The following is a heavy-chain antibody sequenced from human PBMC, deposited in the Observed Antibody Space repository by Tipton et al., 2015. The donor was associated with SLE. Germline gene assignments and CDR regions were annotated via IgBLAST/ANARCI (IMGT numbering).Heavy chain of an antibody. CDR1: GGSISSSNW. V-gene: IGHV4-4*02. CDR2: IYTSGST. D-gene: IGHD3-22*01. J-gene: IGHJ4*02. Sequence: GSLRLSCAVSGGSISSSNWWSWVRQPAGKGLEWIGYIYTSGSTNYNPSLKSRVTISVDKSKNQFSLKLSSVTAADTAVYYCARDVDYFDGSGLFDYWGPGALVTVSS. CDR3: ARDVDYFDGSGLFDY.